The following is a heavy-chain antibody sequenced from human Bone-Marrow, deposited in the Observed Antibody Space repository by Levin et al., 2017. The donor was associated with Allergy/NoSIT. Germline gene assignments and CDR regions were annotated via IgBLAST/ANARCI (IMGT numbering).Heavy chain of an antibody. CDR1: GFTFSSYG. CDR2: IWYDGSNK. Sequence: PGGSLRLSCAASGFTFSSYGMHWVRQAPGKGLEWVAVIWYDGSNKYYADSVKGRFTISRDNSKNTLYLQMNSLRAEDTAVYYCARDGLVISRELIFDYWGQGTLVTVSS. J-gene: IGHJ4*02. D-gene: IGHD2-21*01. V-gene: IGHV3-33*01. CDR3: ARDGLVISRELIFDY.